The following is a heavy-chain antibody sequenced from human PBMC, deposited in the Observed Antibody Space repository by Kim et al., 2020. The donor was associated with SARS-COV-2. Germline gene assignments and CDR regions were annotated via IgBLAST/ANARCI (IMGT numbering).Heavy chain of an antibody. D-gene: IGHD1-26*01. CDR1: GFNFDDYA. CDR2: ISWNSGST. V-gene: IGHV3-9*01. Sequence: GGSLRLSWVVSGFNFDDYAMHWVRQVPGKGPEWVAGISWNSGSTGYAGSVKGRFTISRDNAKNSLYLPMDSLRLVDTALYYCARESRDERWLHYHYFDPLGQGTLVTVSS. CDR3: ARESRDERWLHYHYFDP. J-gene: IGHJ5*02.